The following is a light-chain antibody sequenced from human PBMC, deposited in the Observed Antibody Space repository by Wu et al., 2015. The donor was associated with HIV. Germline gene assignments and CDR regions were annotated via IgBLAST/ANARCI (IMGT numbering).Light chain of an antibody. CDR2: DAS. CDR1: QSVNSN. J-gene: IGKJ1*01. CDR3: QQYNNGPRT. V-gene: IGKV3-15*01. Sequence: EKLMTQSPATLSVSPGERVTLSCRASQSVNSNLAWYQQIPGQAPRLLIYDASTRATGVPARFSGSGSGTEFTLTISSMQSEDFAVYYCQQYNNGPRTFGQGTKVEVK.